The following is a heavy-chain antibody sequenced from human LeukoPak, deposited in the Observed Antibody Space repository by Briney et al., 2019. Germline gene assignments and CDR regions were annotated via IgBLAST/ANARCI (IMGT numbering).Heavy chain of an antibody. J-gene: IGHJ4*02. CDR1: GFTFSSYA. V-gene: IGHV3-23*01. CDR2: INGNGGST. D-gene: IGHD2-2*02. Sequence: GGSLRLSCAASGFTFSSYAMSWVRQIPGKGLEWVSGINGNGGSTNYADSVKGRFTISRDNSKNTLYLQMNSLRSDDTAVYYCARDERRYCSSTSCYTSFDYWGQGTLVTVSS. CDR3: ARDERRYCSSTSCYTSFDY.